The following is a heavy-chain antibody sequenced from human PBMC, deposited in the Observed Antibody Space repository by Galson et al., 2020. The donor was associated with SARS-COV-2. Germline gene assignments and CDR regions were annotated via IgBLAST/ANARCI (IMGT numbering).Heavy chain of an antibody. Sequence: GESLKISCAASGFTFSSYGMHWVRQAPGKGLEWVAVISYDGSNKYYADSVKGRFTISRDNSKNTLYLQMNSLRAEDTAVYYCATYLLWFGEIDYWGQGTLVTVSS. J-gene: IGHJ4*02. CDR1: GFTFSSYG. D-gene: IGHD3-10*01. CDR2: ISYDGSNK. CDR3: ATYLLWFGEIDY. V-gene: IGHV3-30*03.